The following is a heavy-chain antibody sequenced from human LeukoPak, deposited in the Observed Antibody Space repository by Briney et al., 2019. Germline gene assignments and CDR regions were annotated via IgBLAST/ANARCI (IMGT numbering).Heavy chain of an antibody. CDR3: AKSRHLVGATTSDFFDY. CDR1: GFTFSSYS. V-gene: IGHV3-48*04. CDR2: ISSSSSTI. D-gene: IGHD1-26*01. J-gene: IGHJ4*02. Sequence: GGSLRLSCAASGFTFSSYSMNWVRQAPGKGLEWVSYISSSSSTIYYADSVKGRFTISRDNAKNSLYLQMNSLRAEDTAVYYCAKSRHLVGATTSDFFDYWGQGTLVTVSS.